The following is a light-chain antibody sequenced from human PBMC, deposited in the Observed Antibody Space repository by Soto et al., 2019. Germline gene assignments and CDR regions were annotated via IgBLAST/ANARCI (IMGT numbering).Light chain of an antibody. CDR3: SSYTSSSTPR. Sequence: QSVLTQPASVSGSPGQSITISCTGTSSDVGGYNYVSWYQQHPGKAPKLMIYDVSNRPSGVSNRFSGSKSGNTASLTISGLQAEDEADYYCSSYTSSSTPRFGTGNKVTVL. CDR1: SSDVGGYNY. CDR2: DVS. V-gene: IGLV2-14*01. J-gene: IGLJ1*01.